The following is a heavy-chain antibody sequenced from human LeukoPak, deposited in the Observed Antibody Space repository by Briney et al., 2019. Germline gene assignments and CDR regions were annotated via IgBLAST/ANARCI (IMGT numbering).Heavy chain of an antibody. CDR3: SREAMFSGSHFFNY. V-gene: IGHV1-2*02. J-gene: IGHJ4*02. CDR2: INPNSGGT. D-gene: IGHD1-26*01. Sequence: SVKVSCKASGYTFTGYYMHWVRQAPGQGLEWMGWINPNSGGTNYAQKFQGKVTMTRDTAISTAYMELSRLRSDDTAVSYCSREAMFSGSHFFNYWGQGTLVTVSS. CDR1: GYTFTGYY.